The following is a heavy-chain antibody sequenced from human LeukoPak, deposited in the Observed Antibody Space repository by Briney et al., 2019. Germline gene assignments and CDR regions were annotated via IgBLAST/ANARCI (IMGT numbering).Heavy chain of an antibody. CDR3: ARGPYYYDKDAFDI. V-gene: IGHV4-34*01. CDR2: INHSGST. J-gene: IGHJ3*02. CDR1: GGSFSGYY. Sequence: SETLSLTCAVYGGSFSGYYWSWIRQPPGKGLEWIGEINHSGSTNYNPSLKSRVTISVDTSKSQFSLKLSSVTAADTAVYYCARGPYYYDKDAFDIWGQGTMVTVSS. D-gene: IGHD3-22*01.